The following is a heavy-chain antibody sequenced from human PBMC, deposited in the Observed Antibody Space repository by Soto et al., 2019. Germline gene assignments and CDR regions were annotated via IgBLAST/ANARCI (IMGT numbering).Heavy chain of an antibody. Sequence: SETLSLTCTFSGCSISSYYWSLIRQPPGKGLEWIGYIYYSGSTNYNPSLKSRVTISVDTSKNQFSLKLSSVTAADTAVYYCAREPYNWNYYAFDIWGQGTMVTVSS. CDR2: IYYSGST. D-gene: IGHD1-7*01. CDR1: GCSISSYY. CDR3: AREPYNWNYYAFDI. V-gene: IGHV4-59*01. J-gene: IGHJ3*02.